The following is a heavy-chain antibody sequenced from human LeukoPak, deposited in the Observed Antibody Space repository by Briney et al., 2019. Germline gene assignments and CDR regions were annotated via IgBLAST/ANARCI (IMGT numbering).Heavy chain of an antibody. D-gene: IGHD3-22*01. CDR1: GGSISSGSYY. CDR3: ARGSGYLLDRDY. J-gene: IGHJ4*02. CDR2: IYTSGST. Sequence: PSQTLSLTCTVSGGSISSGSYYWSWIRQPAGKGLEWIGRIYTSGSTNYNPSLKSRVTISVDTSKNQFSPKLSSVTAADTAVYYCARGSGYLLDRDYWGQGTLVTVSS. V-gene: IGHV4-61*02.